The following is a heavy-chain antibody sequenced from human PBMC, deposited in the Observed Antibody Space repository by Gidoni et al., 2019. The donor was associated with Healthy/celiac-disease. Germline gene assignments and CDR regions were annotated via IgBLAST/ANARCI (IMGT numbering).Heavy chain of an antibody. J-gene: IGHJ6*02. V-gene: IGHV3-30*18. CDR3: AKGFGVDRFGGRGDGMDV. D-gene: IGHD3-3*01. CDR1: GFPFSSSG. Sequence: QVQLVESGGGVVQPGRSLRLSCAASGFPFSSSGMHWVRQAPGKGLEWVAVIAYDGSNKYYADSVKGRFTISRDNSKNTLYLQMNSLRAEDTAVYYCAKGFGVDRFGGRGDGMDVWGQGTTVTVSS. CDR2: IAYDGSNK.